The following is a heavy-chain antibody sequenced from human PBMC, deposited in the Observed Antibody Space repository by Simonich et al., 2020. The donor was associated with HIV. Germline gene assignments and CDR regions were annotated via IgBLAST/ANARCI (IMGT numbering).Heavy chain of an antibody. CDR1: GGSFSCYY. Sequence: QVQLQQWGAGLLKPSATLSLTCAVYGGSFSCYYWSWIRQPPGKGREWIGEINHRRRTNYNPSLKGRVTISLDTSKNQFSLKLSSVTAADTAVYYCARGRGAGSYWGQGTLVTVSS. CDR2: INHRRRT. D-gene: IGHD2-15*01. V-gene: IGHV4-34*01. CDR3: ARGRGAGSY. J-gene: IGHJ4*02.